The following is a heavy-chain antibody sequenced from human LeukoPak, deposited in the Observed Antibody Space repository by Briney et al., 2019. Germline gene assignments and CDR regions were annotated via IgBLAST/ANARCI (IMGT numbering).Heavy chain of an antibody. Sequence: GGSLRLSCAASGFTFSSSAMSWVRQAPGKGLEWVSSITGSGRGDSTNYADSVKGRFTISRDNSKSTLYLQMNSLRAEDTAIYYCATYRQVLLPFESWGQGTLVTVSS. CDR1: GFTFSSSA. CDR2: ITGSGRGDST. D-gene: IGHD2-8*02. V-gene: IGHV3-23*01. J-gene: IGHJ4*02. CDR3: ATYRQVLLPFES.